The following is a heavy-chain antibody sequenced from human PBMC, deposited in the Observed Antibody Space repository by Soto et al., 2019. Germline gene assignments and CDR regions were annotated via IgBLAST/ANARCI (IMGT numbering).Heavy chain of an antibody. CDR1: GFTFSSYA. V-gene: IGHV3-23*01. CDR2: ISGSGGST. Sequence: GGSLRLSCAASGFTFSSYAMSWVRQAPGKGLEWVSAISGSGGSTYYADSVKGRFTISRDNSKNTLYLQMNSLRAEDTAVYYCAKDEVGAVHYYYYGMDVWGQGTTVPVSS. D-gene: IGHD1-26*01. J-gene: IGHJ6*02. CDR3: AKDEVGAVHYYYYGMDV.